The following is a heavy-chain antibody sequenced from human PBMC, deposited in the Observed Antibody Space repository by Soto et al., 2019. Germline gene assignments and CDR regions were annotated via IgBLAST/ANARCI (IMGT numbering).Heavy chain of an antibody. D-gene: IGHD2-21*02. Sequence: QVQLVESGGGVVQPGRSLRLSCAASGFTFSSYGMHWVRQAPGKGLEWVAVIWYDGSNKYYADSVKGRFTISRDNSKNTLYLQMNSLRAEDTAVYYCARDEGDSQSLGMDVWGQGTTVTVSS. J-gene: IGHJ6*02. V-gene: IGHV3-33*01. CDR2: IWYDGSNK. CDR1: GFTFSSYG. CDR3: ARDEGDSQSLGMDV.